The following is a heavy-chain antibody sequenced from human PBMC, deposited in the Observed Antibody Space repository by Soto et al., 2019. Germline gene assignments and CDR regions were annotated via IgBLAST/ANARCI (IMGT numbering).Heavy chain of an antibody. J-gene: IGHJ4*02. CDR3: ARESCSSTSCYGGYYFDY. CDR2: IIPILGIA. CDR1: GGTFSSYT. V-gene: IGHV1-69*08. D-gene: IGHD2-2*01. Sequence: QVQLVQSGAEVKKPGSSVKVSCKASGGTFSSYTISWVRQAPGQGLEWMGRIIPILGIANYAQKFQGRVTITEDKSTSTAYMELSSLRSEDTAVYYCARESCSSTSCYGGYYFDYWGQGTLVTVSS.